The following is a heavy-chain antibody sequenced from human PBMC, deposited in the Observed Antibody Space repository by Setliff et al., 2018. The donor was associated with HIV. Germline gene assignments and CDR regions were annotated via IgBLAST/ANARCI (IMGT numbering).Heavy chain of an antibody. V-gene: IGHV4-61*02. CDR2: IYSSGST. CDR3: ATYSSSWPDY. CDR1: GGSISSGGYY. Sequence: SLTCTVSGGSISSGGYYWSWIRQPAGKGLEWIGRIYSSGSTTYSPSLKSRVTILLDPSKNQFSLKLSSVTAADTAVYYCATYSSSWPDYWGQGTLVTVSS. J-gene: IGHJ4*02. D-gene: IGHD6-13*01.